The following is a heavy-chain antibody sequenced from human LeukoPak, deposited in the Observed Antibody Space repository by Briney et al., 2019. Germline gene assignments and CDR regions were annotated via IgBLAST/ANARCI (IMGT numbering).Heavy chain of an antibody. J-gene: IGHJ3*01. CDR3: ARNLVHLWNVFDF. D-gene: IGHD5-18*01. Sequence: PGGSLRLSCAASGFTFSSSWMNWVRQAPGKGLEWVANIKQDGSQDLYVDSVKGRFTISRDNAKNTLYLQMNSLRAEDTAVYHCARNLVHLWNVFDFWGLGTMVTVSS. CDR2: IKQDGSQD. V-gene: IGHV3-7*01. CDR1: GFTFSSSW.